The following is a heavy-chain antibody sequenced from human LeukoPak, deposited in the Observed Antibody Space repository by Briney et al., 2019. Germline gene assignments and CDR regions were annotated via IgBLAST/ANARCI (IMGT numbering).Heavy chain of an antibody. CDR1: GGSIGSYY. Sequence: PSETLSLTCTVSGGSIGSYYWSWIRQPPGKGLEWIGFVYYSGSTNYNPSLKSRVTISVDTSKNQFSLKLSSVTAADTAVYYCANGQYYFDHWGQGTLVTVSS. V-gene: IGHV4-59*01. CDR2: VYYSGST. CDR3: ANGQYYFDH. D-gene: IGHD2-8*01. J-gene: IGHJ4*02.